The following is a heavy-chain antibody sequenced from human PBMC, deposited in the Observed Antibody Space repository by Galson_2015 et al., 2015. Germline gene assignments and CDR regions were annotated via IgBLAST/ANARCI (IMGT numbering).Heavy chain of an antibody. CDR2: IGSSGTYI. Sequence: SLRLSCAASGFTFSDYSVNWVRQAPGKGLEWFSSIGSSGTYIYYADSVKGRFTVSRDKNSLFLHMNTLRAEDTALYFCARDSGSSNGYYYYSYMYFWGKGTTVTVSS. D-gene: IGHD6-6*01. CDR1: GFTFSDYS. CDR3: ARDSGSSNGYYYYSYMYF. V-gene: IGHV3-21*01. J-gene: IGHJ6*03.